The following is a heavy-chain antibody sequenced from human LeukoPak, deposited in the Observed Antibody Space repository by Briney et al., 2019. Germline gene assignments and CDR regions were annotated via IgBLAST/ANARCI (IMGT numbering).Heavy chain of an antibody. CDR2: IRYDGTEK. Sequence: GGSLRLSCAASGFTFSSYGMHWVRQAPGKGLEWVATIRYDGTEKHYAEFLTGRFTASRDNSKNTLYLEMNSLRAEDTAVYYCAREAWDLTGRAPVIWGQGTRVTVSS. D-gene: IGHD1-14*01. CDR1: GFTFSSYG. CDR3: AREAWDLTGRAPVI. J-gene: IGHJ4*02. V-gene: IGHV3-30*02.